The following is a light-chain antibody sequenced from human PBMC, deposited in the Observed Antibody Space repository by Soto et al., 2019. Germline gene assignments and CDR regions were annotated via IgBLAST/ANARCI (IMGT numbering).Light chain of an antibody. CDR1: SSNIGAGYD. CDR2: GTI. J-gene: IGLJ3*02. V-gene: IGLV1-40*01. CDR3: QSYDSSLSVWM. Sequence: QSVLTQPPSVSGAPGQRVTISCTGSSSNIGAGYDVYWYQQLPGTAPKLLIYGTIVRPSGVPDRFSGSKSGTSASLAITGLQAEDEADYYCQSYDSSLSVWMFGGGTKLTVL.